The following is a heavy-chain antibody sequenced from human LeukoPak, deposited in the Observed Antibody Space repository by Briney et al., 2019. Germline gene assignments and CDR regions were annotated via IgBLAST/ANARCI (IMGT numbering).Heavy chain of an antibody. Sequence: SETLSLTCTVSGGSFSSYYWSWIRQPPGKGLEWIGYIYYSGSTNYNPSLKSRVTISVDTSKNQFSLKLSSVTAADTAVYYCAREEKRVAAGGFDPWGQGTLVTVSS. CDR3: AREEKRVAAGGFDP. CDR2: IYYSGST. D-gene: IGHD3-10*01. J-gene: IGHJ5*02. CDR1: GGSFSSYY. V-gene: IGHV4-59*01.